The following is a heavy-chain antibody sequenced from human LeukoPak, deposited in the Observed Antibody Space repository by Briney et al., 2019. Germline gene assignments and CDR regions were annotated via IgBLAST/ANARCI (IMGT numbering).Heavy chain of an antibody. J-gene: IGHJ4*02. D-gene: IGHD3-22*01. CDR1: GFTFSSYA. Sequence: GRSLRLSRAASGFTFSSYAMHWVRQAPGKGLEWVAVISYDGSNKYYADSVKGRFTISRDNSKNTLYLQMDSLRAEDTAVYYCARVPPYYYDSSGYPYFDYWGQGTLVTVSS. CDR2: ISYDGSNK. CDR3: ARVPPYYYDSSGYPYFDY. V-gene: IGHV3-30-3*01.